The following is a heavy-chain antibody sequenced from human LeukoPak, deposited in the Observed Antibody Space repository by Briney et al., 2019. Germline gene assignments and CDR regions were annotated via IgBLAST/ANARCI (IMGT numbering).Heavy chain of an antibody. CDR3: AREMRLGELSL. D-gene: IGHD3-16*02. CDR1: GFTFDDYG. V-gene: IGHV3-20*04. CDR2: INWNGGST. J-gene: IGHJ4*02. Sequence: GGSLRLSCAAAGFTFDDYGMSWVRQAPGKGLEWVSGINWNGGSTGYGDSVKGRFTISRDNAKNSLYLQMNSLRAEDTALYYCAREMRLGELSLWGQGTLVTVSS.